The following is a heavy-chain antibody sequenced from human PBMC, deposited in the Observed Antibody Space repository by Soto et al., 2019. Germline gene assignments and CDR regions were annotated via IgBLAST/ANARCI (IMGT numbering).Heavy chain of an antibody. CDR1: GFTFSNAW. D-gene: IGHD2-15*01. CDR2: IKSITDGGTT. V-gene: IGHV3-15*01. J-gene: IGHJ6*01. Sequence: PGGSLRLSCAASGFTFSNAWMSWVRQAPGKGLEWVGRIKSITDGGTTGYTAPVKGRFTIPRDDSKNTLYLEMNSLKTEDTALYYCTTDAADIEGAPATYGMDVWGQGTTVTVCS. CDR3: TTDAADIEGAPATYGMDV.